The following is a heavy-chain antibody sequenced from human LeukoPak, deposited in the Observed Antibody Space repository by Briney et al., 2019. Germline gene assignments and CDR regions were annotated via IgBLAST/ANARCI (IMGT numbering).Heavy chain of an antibody. Sequence: GGSLRLSCAASGFTFSSYWMSWVRQAPGKGLEWVANIKQDGSEKYYVDSVKGRFTISRDNAKNSLYLQMNSLRAEDTAVYYCARSNSSGWHHAPFDYRGQGTLVTVSS. CDR1: GFTFSSYW. V-gene: IGHV3-7*01. J-gene: IGHJ4*02. CDR2: IKQDGSEK. D-gene: IGHD6-19*01. CDR3: ARSNSSGWHHAPFDY.